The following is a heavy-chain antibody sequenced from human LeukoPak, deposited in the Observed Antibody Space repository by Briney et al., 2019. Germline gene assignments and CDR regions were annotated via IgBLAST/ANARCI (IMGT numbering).Heavy chain of an antibody. D-gene: IGHD2-15*01. CDR3: ARLHCSGGSCYVPEWYGMDV. J-gene: IGHJ6*02. CDR1: GGTFISYA. Sequence: GASVKVSCKASGGTFISYAISWVRQAPGQGLEWMGGIIPIFGTANYAQKFQGRVTITADESTSTAYMELSSLRSEDTAVYYCARLHCSGGSCYVPEWYGMDVWGQGTTVTVSS. CDR2: IIPIFGTA. V-gene: IGHV1-69*13.